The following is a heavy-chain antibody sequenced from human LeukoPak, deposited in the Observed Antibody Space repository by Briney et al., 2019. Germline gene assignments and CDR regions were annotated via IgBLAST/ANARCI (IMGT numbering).Heavy chain of an antibody. V-gene: IGHV4-34*01. Sequence: PSETLSLTCAVYGGSFSGYHWSWIRQSPGKGPEWIGEISHTGIASYNPSLKSRVAISVDASKNQFSLRMDSVTAADRAVYYCARLSFLSFSYDSTGHAIFFFDYWGRGTLVTVSS. CDR3: ARLSFLSFSYDSTGHAIFFFDY. CDR2: ISHTGIA. J-gene: IGHJ4*02. CDR1: GGSFSGYH. D-gene: IGHD3-22*01.